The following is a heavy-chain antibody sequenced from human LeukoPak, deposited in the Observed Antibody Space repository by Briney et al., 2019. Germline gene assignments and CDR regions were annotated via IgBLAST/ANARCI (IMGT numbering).Heavy chain of an antibody. CDR3: AKGVLRGLSNY. J-gene: IGHJ4*02. CDR1: GFTFSSYA. Sequence: GGSLRLSCAASGFTFSSYAMSWVRQAPGKGLEWVSGISGSGGSTYYADSVKGRFTLSRDNSKNTLYLQMSSLRAEDTAIYYCAKGVLRGLSNYWGQGTLVIVSS. V-gene: IGHV3-23*01. D-gene: IGHD2/OR15-2a*01. CDR2: ISGSGGST.